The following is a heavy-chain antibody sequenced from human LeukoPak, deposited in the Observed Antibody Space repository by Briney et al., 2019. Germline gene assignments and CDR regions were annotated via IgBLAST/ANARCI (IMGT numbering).Heavy chain of an antibody. CDR1: GGSVSNGSYY. V-gene: IGHV4-61*01. Sequence: SETLSLTCTVSGGSVSNGSYYWSWIRQPPGKGLEWIGEINHSGSTNYNPSLKSRVTISVDTSKNQFSLKLSSVTAADTAVYYCARGNNDIVATIFSDYWGQGTLVTVSS. CDR3: ARGNNDIVATIFSDY. D-gene: IGHD5-12*01. J-gene: IGHJ4*02. CDR2: INHSGST.